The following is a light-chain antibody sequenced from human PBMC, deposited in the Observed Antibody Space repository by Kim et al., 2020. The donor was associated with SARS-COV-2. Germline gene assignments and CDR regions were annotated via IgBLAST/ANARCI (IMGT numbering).Light chain of an antibody. CDR2: QDS. CDR1: KLGDKY. J-gene: IGLJ2*01. CDR3: QAWDSSIL. Sequence: SYELTQPPSVSVSPGQTASITCSGDKLGDKYACWYQQNPGQSPVLVIYQDSKRPSGIPERFSGSNSGNTATLTISGTQAMDEADYYCQAWDSSILFGGGTQLTVL. V-gene: IGLV3-1*01.